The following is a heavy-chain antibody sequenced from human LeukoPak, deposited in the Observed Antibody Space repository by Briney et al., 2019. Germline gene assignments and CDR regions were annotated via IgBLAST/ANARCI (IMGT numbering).Heavy chain of an antibody. CDR1: GYTFSSYG. CDR2: ISAYNGNT. Sequence: GASVKVSCKASGYTFSSYGISWVRQAPGQGLEWMGWISAYNGNTSYAQKFQGRVTITTDTSTSTTYMEVRSLRSDDTAVYYCARHGHDFWSGQNWFDPWGQGTLVTVSS. D-gene: IGHD3-3*01. CDR3: ARHGHDFWSGQNWFDP. J-gene: IGHJ5*02. V-gene: IGHV1-18*01.